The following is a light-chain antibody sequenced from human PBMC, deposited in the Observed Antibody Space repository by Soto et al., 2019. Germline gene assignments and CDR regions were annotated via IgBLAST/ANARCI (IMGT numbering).Light chain of an antibody. CDR3: QQYNSWLWT. CDR1: QSVSSN. J-gene: IGKJ1*01. V-gene: IGKV3-15*01. CDR2: GAS. Sequence: EIVMTQSPATLSVSPGQRATLSCRASQSVSSNVAWYQQKPGQAPRLLIYGASTRATGIPARFSGSGSGTEFTLTISSLQSEDSAVYYCQQYNSWLWTFGQGTKVDIK.